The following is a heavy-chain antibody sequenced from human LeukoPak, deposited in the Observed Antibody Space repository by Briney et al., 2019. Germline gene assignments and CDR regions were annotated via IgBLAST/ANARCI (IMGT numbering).Heavy chain of an antibody. CDR3: ARRLVPAAMGIDY. CDR2: ISSSGSTI. J-gene: IGHJ4*02. D-gene: IGHD2-2*01. CDR1: GFTFSSYE. V-gene: IGHV3-48*03. Sequence: GGSLRLACAASGFTFSSYEMNWVRQAPGKGLEWVSYISSSGSTIYYADSVKGRFTISRDNAKNSLYLQMNSLRAEDTAVYYCARRLVPAAMGIDYWGQGTLVTVSS.